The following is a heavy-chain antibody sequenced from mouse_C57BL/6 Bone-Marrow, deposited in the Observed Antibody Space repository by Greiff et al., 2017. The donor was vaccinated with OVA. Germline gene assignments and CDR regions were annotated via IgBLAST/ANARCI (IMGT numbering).Heavy chain of an antibody. CDR2: SRNKANDYTT. Sequence: EVNLVESGGGLVQSGRSLRLPCATSGFTFSDFYMEWVRQAPGKGLEWIAASRNKANDYTTEYSASVKGRFIVSRDTSQSILYLQMNALRAEDTAIYYCARDNWDWYFDVWGTGTTVTVSS. CDR3: ARDNWDWYFDV. CDR1: GFTFSDFY. V-gene: IGHV7-1*01. D-gene: IGHD4-1*01. J-gene: IGHJ1*03.